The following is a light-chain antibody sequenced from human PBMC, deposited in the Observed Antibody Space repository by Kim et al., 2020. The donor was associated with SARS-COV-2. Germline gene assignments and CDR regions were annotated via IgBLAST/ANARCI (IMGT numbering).Light chain of an antibody. CDR3: QQYDVWPPIT. CDR2: DAS. Sequence: SPGKRATPSDCARQSVSINLAWYQQKPGQAPRLLIYDASTRATGVPARFSGSGSGTEFTLTISSLQSEDFAVYYCQQYDVWPPITFGQGTRLEIK. J-gene: IGKJ5*01. V-gene: IGKV3-15*01. CDR1: QSVSIN.